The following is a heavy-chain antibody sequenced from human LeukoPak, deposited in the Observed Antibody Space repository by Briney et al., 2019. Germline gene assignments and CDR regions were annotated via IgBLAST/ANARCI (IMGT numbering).Heavy chain of an antibody. CDR2: IYYSGST. Sequence: PSETLSLTCTVSGGSISSSSYYWGWIRQPPGKGLEWIGSIYYSGSTYYNPSLKSRVTISVDTSKNQFSLKLSSVTAADTAVYYCARPGELLWFGEHGMDVWGQGTTVTVSS. J-gene: IGHJ6*02. CDR3: ARPGELLWFGEHGMDV. V-gene: IGHV4-39*01. D-gene: IGHD3-10*01. CDR1: GGSISSSSYY.